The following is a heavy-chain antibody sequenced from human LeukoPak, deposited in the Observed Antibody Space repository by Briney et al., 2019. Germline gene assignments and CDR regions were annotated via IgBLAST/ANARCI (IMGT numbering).Heavy chain of an antibody. CDR2: ITSSSSDI. J-gene: IGHJ4*02. V-gene: IGHV3-21*01. CDR3: ARALHRSGYYGDY. CDR1: GFTFSSYS. Sequence: PGASLRLSCEASGFTFSSYSMHWVRQAPGKGLEWVAPITSSSSDINYAHTVKGRFTISIDNAKNSLYVLMNSLRAEDTAVYYCARALHRSGYYGDYWGQGTLVTVSS. D-gene: IGHD3-22*01.